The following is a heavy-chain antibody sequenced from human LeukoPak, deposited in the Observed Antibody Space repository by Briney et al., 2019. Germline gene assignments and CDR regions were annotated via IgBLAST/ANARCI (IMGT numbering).Heavy chain of an antibody. Sequence: SETLSLTCAVYGGSFSGYYWSWIRQPPGKGLEWIGYIYYSGSTNYNPSLKSRVTISVDTSKNQFSLKLSSVTAADTAVYYCASHSGWYASFDYWGQGTLVTVSS. CDR1: GGSFSGYY. CDR3: ASHSGWYASFDY. D-gene: IGHD6-19*01. CDR2: IYYSGST. V-gene: IGHV4-59*01. J-gene: IGHJ4*02.